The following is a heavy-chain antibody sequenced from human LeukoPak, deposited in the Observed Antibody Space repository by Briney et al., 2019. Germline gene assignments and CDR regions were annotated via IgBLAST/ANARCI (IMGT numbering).Heavy chain of an antibody. V-gene: IGHV4-39*07. CDR1: GGSISSSTYY. J-gene: IGHJ4*02. CDR3: ARDRIQLWLTGFDY. Sequence: SETLSLTCTVSGGSISSSTYYWGWIRQPPGKGLEWIGSIYYRGNSYYNPSLKSRVTISVGTSENQFSLKLSSVTAADTAVYYCARDRIQLWLTGFDYWGQGTLVTVSS. CDR2: IYYRGNS. D-gene: IGHD5-18*01.